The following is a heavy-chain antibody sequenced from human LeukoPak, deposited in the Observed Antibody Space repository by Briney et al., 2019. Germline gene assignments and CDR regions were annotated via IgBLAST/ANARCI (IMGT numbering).Heavy chain of an antibody. Sequence: PGGSLRLSCAASGFTFSDYYMSWIRQAPGKGLEWVSYISSSGSTIYYADSVKGRFTISRDNAKNSLYLQMNSLRAEDTAVYYCARLGPAALRQFYYYYYGMDAWGQGTTVTVSS. V-gene: IGHV3-11*01. CDR1: GFTFSDYY. J-gene: IGHJ6*02. CDR3: ARLGPAALRQFYYYYYGMDA. CDR2: ISSSGSTI. D-gene: IGHD2-2*02.